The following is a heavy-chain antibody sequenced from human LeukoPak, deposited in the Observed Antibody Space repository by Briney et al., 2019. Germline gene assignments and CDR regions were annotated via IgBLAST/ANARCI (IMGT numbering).Heavy chain of an antibody. J-gene: IGHJ3*02. Sequence: ESLKLSCKGSGYIFTSYWLGWVRQTPGKGLEWMGVIYPGDSDTRYSPSLQGQLTICADKSIRTAYESWSSLSCSHTGMYYCAKRDPRLGAFDIWGQGTMVTVSS. V-gene: IGHV5-51*01. CDR2: IYPGDSDT. D-gene: IGHD7-27*01. CDR3: AKRDPRLGAFDI. CDR1: GYIFTSYW.